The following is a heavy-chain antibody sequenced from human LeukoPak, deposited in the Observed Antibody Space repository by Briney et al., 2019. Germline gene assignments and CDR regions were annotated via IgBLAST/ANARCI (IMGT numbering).Heavy chain of an antibody. V-gene: IGHV1-18*01. J-gene: IGHJ3*02. CDR3: ARGMGYYDSSGPFDI. Sequence: ASVKVSCKASGYTFTSYGISWVRQAPGQGLEWMGWISAYNGNTNYAQKLQGRATMTTDTSTSTAYMELRSLRSDDTAMYYCARGMGYYDSSGPFDIWGQGTMVTVSS. D-gene: IGHD3-22*01. CDR1: GYTFTSYG. CDR2: ISAYNGNT.